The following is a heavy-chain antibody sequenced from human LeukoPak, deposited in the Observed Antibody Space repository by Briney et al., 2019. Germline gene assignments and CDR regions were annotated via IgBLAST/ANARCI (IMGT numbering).Heavy chain of an antibody. J-gene: IGHJ4*02. CDR2: INPSGGST. CDR3: ARGLRVGIAAAGTGY. D-gene: IGHD6-13*01. Sequence: ASVKVSCKASGYTFTSYYMHWVLQAPGQGLEWMGIINPSGGSTSYAQKFQGRVTMTRDTSTSTVYMELSSLRSEDTAVYYCARGLRVGIAAAGTGYWGQGTLVTVSS. CDR1: GYTFTSYY. V-gene: IGHV1-46*01.